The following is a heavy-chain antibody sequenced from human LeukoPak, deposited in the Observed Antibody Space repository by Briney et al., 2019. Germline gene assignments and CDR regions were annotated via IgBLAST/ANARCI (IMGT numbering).Heavy chain of an antibody. CDR1: GFTFSSYA. J-gene: IGHJ4*02. D-gene: IGHD1-14*01. CDR3: AKLGLSTTTPPFDY. Sequence: TGGSLRLSCAASGFTFSSYAITWVRQAPGKGLEWVAVISHDGSNKYYADSVKGRFTISRDNSKNTLYLQMNSLRAEDTAVYYCAKLGLSTTTPPFDYWGQGTLVTVSS. CDR2: ISHDGSNK. V-gene: IGHV3-30*18.